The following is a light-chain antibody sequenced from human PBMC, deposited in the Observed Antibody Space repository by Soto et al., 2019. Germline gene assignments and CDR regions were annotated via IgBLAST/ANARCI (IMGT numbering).Light chain of an antibody. V-gene: IGKV1-9*01. CDR2: GAS. CDR3: QQLNSYPRT. CDR1: QAISSY. Sequence: IPLTQSPSSLSASVGDRVTITCRASQAISSYLAWYQQNPGRAPNLLIYGASTLQSGVPSRFSGSGSGTDFTLTISSLQPEDFATYYCQQLNSYPRTFGQGTKVEIK. J-gene: IGKJ1*01.